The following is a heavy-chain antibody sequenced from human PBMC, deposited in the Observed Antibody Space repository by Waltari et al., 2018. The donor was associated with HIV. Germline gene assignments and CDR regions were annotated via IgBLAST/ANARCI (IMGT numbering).Heavy chain of an antibody. CDR2: MNTNSGNT. J-gene: IGHJ4*02. CDR1: GYTFTSYD. D-gene: IGHD2-2*01. Sequence: QVQHVQSGAEVKKPGASVKTSCKASGYTFTSYDINWVRHATGQGLRWMGWMNTNSGNTGYAQKFQGRVTMTRNTSISTAYMELSSLRSEDTAVYYCASKVLGYCSSTSCFFDYWGQGTLVTVSS. CDR3: ASKVLGYCSSTSCFFDY. V-gene: IGHV1-8*01.